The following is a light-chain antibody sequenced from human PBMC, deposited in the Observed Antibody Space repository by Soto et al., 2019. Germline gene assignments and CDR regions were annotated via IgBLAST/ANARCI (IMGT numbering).Light chain of an antibody. V-gene: IGKV1-5*03. Sequence: DIQMTQSPSTLSASVGDRVTITCRASQTLNNWLAWFQQKPGKAPTLLIYKASGLESGIPSRFSVSGSGTVLTLTISRLQTDDFSTYYSQQYHSYPCTFGQGTEAEIK. CDR1: QTLNNW. J-gene: IGKJ1*01. CDR2: KAS. CDR3: QQYHSYPCT.